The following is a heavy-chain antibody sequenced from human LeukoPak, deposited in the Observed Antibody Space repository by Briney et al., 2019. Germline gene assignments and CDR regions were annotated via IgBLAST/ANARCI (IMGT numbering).Heavy chain of an antibody. D-gene: IGHD3-16*02. Sequence: SETLSLTCAVYGGSFSGYYWSWIRQPPGKGLEWIGEINHSGSTNYNPSLKSRVTISVDTSKNQFSLKLSSVTAADTAVYYCARAPGSYDYVWGSYHYTYFDYWGQGTLVTVSS. V-gene: IGHV4-34*01. CDR3: ARAPGSYDYVWGSYHYTYFDY. CDR2: INHSGST. J-gene: IGHJ4*02. CDR1: GGSFSGYY.